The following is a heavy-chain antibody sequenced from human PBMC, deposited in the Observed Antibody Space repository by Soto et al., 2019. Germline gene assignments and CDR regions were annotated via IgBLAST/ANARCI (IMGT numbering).Heavy chain of an antibody. CDR2: IPSGSGTI. Sequence: GGSLRLSCAASGFTFSYHNMNWVRQAPGKGLEWISYIPSGSGTIYYADTVKGRFTISRDNAKSSLYLQMNSLRAEDTAVYYCTREMGAPPARGFDYWGQGALVTVSS. CDR1: GFTFSYHN. V-gene: IGHV3-48*01. J-gene: IGHJ4*01. CDR3: TREMGAPPARGFDY. D-gene: IGHD2-8*01.